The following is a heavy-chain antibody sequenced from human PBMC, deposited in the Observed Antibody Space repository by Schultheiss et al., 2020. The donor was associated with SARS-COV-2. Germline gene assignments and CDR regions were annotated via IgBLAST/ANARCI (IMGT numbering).Heavy chain of an antibody. CDR1: GDSISSGDYY. V-gene: IGHV4-30-4*01. J-gene: IGHJ4*02. Sequence: SETLSLTCSVSGDSISSGDYYWSWIRQPPGKGLEWIGYIYYSGTTYYNPSLKSRVTISLDMSKNQLSLMLSSVTPADTAVYYCARALTWNYVDYWGQGTLVTVSS. CDR2: IYYSGTT. CDR3: ARALTWNYVDY. D-gene: IGHD1-1*01.